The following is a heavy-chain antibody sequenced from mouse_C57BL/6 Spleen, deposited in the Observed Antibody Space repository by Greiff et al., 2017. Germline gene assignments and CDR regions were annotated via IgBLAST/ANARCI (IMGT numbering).Heavy chain of an antibody. Sequence: EVQLVESGGGLVQPKGSLKLSCAASGFSFNTYAMNWVRQAPGKGLEWVARIRSKSNNYETYYAESVKDRFTISRDDSESMLYLQMNNLNTKDTAMYYCVSVLWPHYYAMDYWGQGTSVTVSS. CDR3: VSVLWPHYYAMDY. CDR1: GFSFNTYA. D-gene: IGHD1-1*02. J-gene: IGHJ4*01. CDR2: IRSKSNNYET. V-gene: IGHV10-1*01.